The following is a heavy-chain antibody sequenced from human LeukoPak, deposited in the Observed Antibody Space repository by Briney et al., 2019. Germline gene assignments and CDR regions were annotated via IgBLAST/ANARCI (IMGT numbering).Heavy chain of an antibody. D-gene: IGHD6-6*01. Sequence: LGWSLRLSFAASGFIFISYAMSWVGPAPGKGLEWVSAISGSGGSTYYADSVRGRFTISSDNSKNTLYLHVNSLRDEARAGCYFPQYSSSFLGYYHYYMDVWLKGTTVTDPS. J-gene: IGHJ6*03. V-gene: IGHV3-23*01. CDR3: PQYSSSFLGYYHYYMDV. CDR2: ISGSGGST. CDR1: GFIFISYA.